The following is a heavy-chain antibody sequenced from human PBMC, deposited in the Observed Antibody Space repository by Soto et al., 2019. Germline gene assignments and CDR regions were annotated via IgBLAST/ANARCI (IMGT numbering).Heavy chain of an antibody. Sequence: QVQLVQSGGEVKQPGASVRVSCKTSGYTLKTFAMTWVRRAPGQGLEWVGWINGYTGDTNYAQIFKGRIPITIDTPTSTGHWDLRNLRSDDTAIYYCARIGRSYPDDYYFGMAVWGQGTTVTVSS. V-gene: IGHV1-18*01. CDR2: INGYTGDT. D-gene: IGHD3-10*01. CDR1: GYTLKTFA. J-gene: IGHJ6*02. CDR3: ARIGRSYPDDYYFGMAV.